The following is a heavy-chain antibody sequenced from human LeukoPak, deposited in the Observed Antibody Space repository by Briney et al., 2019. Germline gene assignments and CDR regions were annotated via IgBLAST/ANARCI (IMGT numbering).Heavy chain of an antibody. V-gene: IGHV4-59*01. CDR2: IYYSGST. D-gene: IGHD2-2*01. CDR3: ARVSVVPAAMDYYYGMDV. J-gene: IGHJ6*04. CDR1: GGSISSYY. Sequence: PSETLSLTCTVSGGSISSYYWSWIRQPPGKGLEWIGYIYYSGSTNYNPSLKSRVTISVDTSKNQFSLKLSSVTAADTAAYYCARVSVVPAAMDYYYGMDVWGKGTTVTVSS.